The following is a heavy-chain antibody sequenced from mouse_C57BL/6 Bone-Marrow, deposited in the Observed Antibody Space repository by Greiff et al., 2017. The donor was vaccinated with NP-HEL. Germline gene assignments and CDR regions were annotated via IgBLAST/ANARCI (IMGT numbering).Heavy chain of an antibody. V-gene: IGHV3-6*01. CDR2: ISYDGSN. CDR1: GYSITSGYY. J-gene: IGHJ3*01. Sequence: EVQLQESGPGLVKPSQSLSLTCSVTGYSITSGYYWNWIRQFPGNQLEWMGYISYDGSNNYNPSLKNRISITRDTSKNQFFLKLNSVTTEDTATYYCAPNWDWFAYWGQGTLVTVSA. D-gene: IGHD4-1*01. CDR3: APNWDWFAY.